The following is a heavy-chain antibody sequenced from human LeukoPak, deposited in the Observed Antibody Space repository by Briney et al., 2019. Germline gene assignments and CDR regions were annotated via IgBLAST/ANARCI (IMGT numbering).Heavy chain of an antibody. D-gene: IGHD3-9*01. J-gene: IGHJ4*02. CDR1: GGPLSSYA. CDR2: IIPIFGTA. CDR3: ARGRGILTGYYSYYFDY. V-gene: IGHV1-69*13. Sequence: ASVKVSCKASGGPLSSYAISWVRQAPGQELEWMGGIIPIFGTANYAQKFQGRVTITADESTSTAYMELSSLRSEDTAVYYCARGRGILTGYYSYYFDYWGQGTLVTVSS.